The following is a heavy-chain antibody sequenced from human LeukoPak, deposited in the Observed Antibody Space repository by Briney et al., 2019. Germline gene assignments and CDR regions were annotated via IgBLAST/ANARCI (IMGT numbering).Heavy chain of an antibody. J-gene: IGHJ4*02. Sequence: GGSLRLSCAGSGFTFSSYAMSWVRQAPGKGLEWVSAISGSGGSTYYADSVKGRFTISRDNSKNTLYLQMNSLRAEDTAVYYCAKGKGNYYDSSGYYNYFDYWGQGTLVTVSS. CDR3: AKGKGNYYDSSGYYNYFDY. V-gene: IGHV3-23*01. D-gene: IGHD3-22*01. CDR1: GFTFSSYA. CDR2: ISGSGGST.